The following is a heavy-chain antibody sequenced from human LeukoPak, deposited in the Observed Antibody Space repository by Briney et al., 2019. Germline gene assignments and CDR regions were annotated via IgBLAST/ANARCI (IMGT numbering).Heavy chain of an antibody. CDR3: AKMEREGPDIVVVPAAIGSDI. Sequence: PGGSLRLSCAASGFTFSSYSMNWVRQAPGKGLEWVSSISSSSSYIYYADSVKGRFTISRDNSRNTLYLQMNSLRAEDTAVYYCAKMEREGPDIVVVPAAIGSDIWGQGTMVTVSS. V-gene: IGHV3-21*04. CDR2: ISSSSSYI. CDR1: GFTFSSYS. D-gene: IGHD2-2*02. J-gene: IGHJ3*02.